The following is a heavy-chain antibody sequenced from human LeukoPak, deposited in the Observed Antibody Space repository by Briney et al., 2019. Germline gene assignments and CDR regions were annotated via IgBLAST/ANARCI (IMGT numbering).Heavy chain of an antibody. CDR2: INHSGST. CDR3: ARGVNSLFGGVIPNDY. J-gene: IGHJ4*02. V-gene: IGHV4-34*01. D-gene: IGHD3-16*02. Sequence: SETLSLTCAVYGGSFSGYYWSWIRQPPGKGLEWIGEINHSGSTNYNPSLKSRVTISVDTSKNQFSLKLSSVTAADTAVYYCARGVNSLFGGVIPNDYWGQGTLVTVSS. CDR1: GGSFSGYY.